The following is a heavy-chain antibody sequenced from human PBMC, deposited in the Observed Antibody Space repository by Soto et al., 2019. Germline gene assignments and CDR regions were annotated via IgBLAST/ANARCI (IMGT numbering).Heavy chain of an antibody. J-gene: IGHJ6*02. CDR1: GYSFTSYW. D-gene: IGHD3-10*01. V-gene: IGHV5-51*01. CDR3: ARQSITMVRGVIRRYYYYGMDV. CDR2: IYPGDSDT. Sequence: GESLKISCKGSGYSFTSYWIGWVRQMPGKGLEWMGIIYPGDSDTRYSPSFQGQVTISADKSISTAYLQWSSLKASDTAMYYCARQSITMVRGVIRRYYYYGMDVWGQGTTVTVSS.